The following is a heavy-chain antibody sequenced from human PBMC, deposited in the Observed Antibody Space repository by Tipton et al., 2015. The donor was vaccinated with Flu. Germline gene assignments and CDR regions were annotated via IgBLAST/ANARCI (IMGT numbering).Heavy chain of an antibody. J-gene: IGHJ4*02. V-gene: IGHV4-39*07. CDR3: AREGRNSGGLDY. CDR1: GGSISSSSYH. CDR2: VHYSGST. Sequence: TLSLTCTVSGGSISSSSYHWGWIRQPPGMGLGWIGSVHYSGSTYQNPSLESRVTISVDTSKNQFSLKLSSVTAADTAVYFCAREGRNSGGLDYWGQGTLVTVSS. D-gene: IGHD1-26*01.